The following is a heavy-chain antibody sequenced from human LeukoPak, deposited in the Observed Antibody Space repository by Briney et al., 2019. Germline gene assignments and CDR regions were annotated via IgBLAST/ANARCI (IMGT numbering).Heavy chain of an antibody. J-gene: IGHJ4*02. CDR2: IFYSGST. D-gene: IGHD5-18*01. V-gene: IGHV4-31*03. CDR3: ARGGYSYGLHDY. CDR1: GVSISTGGYR. Sequence: SETLSLTCTVSGVSISTGGYRWSWIRQHPGKDLEWIGHIFYSGSTYYNPPLKSRVTISVDTSKDQFSLKLSSVTAADTAVYYCARGGYSYGLHDYWGQGTLVTVSP.